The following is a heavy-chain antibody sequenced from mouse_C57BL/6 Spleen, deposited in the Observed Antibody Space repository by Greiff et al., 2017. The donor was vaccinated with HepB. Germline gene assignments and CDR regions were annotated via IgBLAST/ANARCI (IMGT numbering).Heavy chain of an antibody. Sequence: VQLQQPGAELVRPGSSVKLSCKASGYTFTSYWMDWVKQRPGQGLEWIGNIYPSDSETHYNQKFKDKATLTVDKSSSTAYMQLSSLTSEDSAVYYCARVGLRRGGYDYWGQGTSVTVSS. J-gene: IGHJ4*01. CDR1: GYTFTSYW. CDR2: IYPSDSET. V-gene: IGHV1-61*01. D-gene: IGHD2-2*01. CDR3: ARVGLRRGGYDY.